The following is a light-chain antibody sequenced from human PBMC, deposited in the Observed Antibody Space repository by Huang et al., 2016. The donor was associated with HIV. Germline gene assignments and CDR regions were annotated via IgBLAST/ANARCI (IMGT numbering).Light chain of an antibody. CDR3: QQYNNWPFT. CDR1: QRISSK. V-gene: IGKV3-15*01. J-gene: IGKJ3*01. CDR2: GAS. Sequence: ERVMTQSPVPLSVSPGERATFACRASQRISSKLAWYQHKPGQAPGRLIYGASIRATGIPDRFSGSGSGTEFTLTISSLQAEDFAVYYCQQYNNWPFTFGPGTRVDIK.